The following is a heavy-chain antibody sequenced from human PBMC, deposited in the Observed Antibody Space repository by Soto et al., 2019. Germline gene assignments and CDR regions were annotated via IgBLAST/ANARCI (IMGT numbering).Heavy chain of an antibody. Sequence: QVQLVQSGAEVKKPGSSVKDACKASGGTFSSYAISWVRQAPGQGLEWMGGIIPIFGTANYAQKFQGRVTITADKSTSTAYMELSSLRSEDTAVYYCARDLPLRPQYYYGSGSYALHYYYYGMDVWGQGTTVTVSS. CDR1: GGTFSSYA. CDR2: IIPIFGTA. J-gene: IGHJ6*02. CDR3: ARDLPLRPQYYYGSGSYALHYYYYGMDV. V-gene: IGHV1-69*06. D-gene: IGHD3-10*01.